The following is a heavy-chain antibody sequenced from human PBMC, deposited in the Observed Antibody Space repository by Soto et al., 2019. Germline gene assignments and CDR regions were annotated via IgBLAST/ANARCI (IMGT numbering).Heavy chain of an antibody. CDR1: GFTFSSYD. D-gene: IGHD6-13*01. CDR2: ISGSGDST. J-gene: IGHJ6*02. CDR3: AKDRDGAAAGPTKFYGMDV. Sequence: EVQLLESGGGLVQPGGSLRLSCAASGFTFSSYDMSWVRQAPGKGLEWVSVISGSGDSTYYADSVRGRFTISRDNSKNTLYLQRNSLRAEDTAVYYCAKDRDGAAAGPTKFYGMDVWDQGTTVTVSS. V-gene: IGHV3-23*01.